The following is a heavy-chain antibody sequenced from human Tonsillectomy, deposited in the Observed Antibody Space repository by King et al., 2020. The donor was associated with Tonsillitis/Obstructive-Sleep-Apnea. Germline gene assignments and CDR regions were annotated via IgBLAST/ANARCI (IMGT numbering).Heavy chain of an antibody. Sequence: VQLVESGGGLVQPGGSLRLSCAASGFTFSSYWMHWVRQAPGKGLVWVSRINSDWSSTSYADSVKGRFTISRDNAKNTLYLQMNSLRAEDTAVYYCARGFYDSSGYYYVDYWGQGTLVTVSS. J-gene: IGHJ4*02. V-gene: IGHV3-74*01. CDR1: GFTFSSYW. CDR2: INSDWSST. D-gene: IGHD3-22*01. CDR3: ARGFYDSSGYYYVDY.